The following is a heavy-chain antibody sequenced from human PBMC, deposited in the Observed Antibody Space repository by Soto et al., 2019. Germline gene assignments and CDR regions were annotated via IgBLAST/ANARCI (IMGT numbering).Heavy chain of an antibody. J-gene: IGHJ4*02. Sequence: VQLVESGGGLVKPGGSLTLSCGASGFAFRSYNMNWVRQAPGKGLEWVASISSGSSNIYYADSVKGRFTISRDNAKNSLYLQMDSLRAEDSAVYYCASTTVVAATFDFWGQGTLVTVPS. D-gene: IGHD2-15*01. CDR2: ISSGSSNI. V-gene: IGHV3-21*01. CDR3: ASTTVVAATFDF. CDR1: GFAFRSYN.